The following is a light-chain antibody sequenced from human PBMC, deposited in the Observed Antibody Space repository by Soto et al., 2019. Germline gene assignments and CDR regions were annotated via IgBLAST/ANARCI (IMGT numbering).Light chain of an antibody. CDR2: GVS. Sequence: EIVFTQSPGTLSLSPGERATLSCRASQSGRDMYLAWYQQKPGQPPRLLIYGVSSRAYGIPDRFSGSGSGTDFTLTISRLEPEDFAVYYCQHYGYPQWTFGQGTKVEIK. J-gene: IGKJ1*01. CDR3: QHYGYPQWT. CDR1: QSGRDMY. V-gene: IGKV3-20*01.